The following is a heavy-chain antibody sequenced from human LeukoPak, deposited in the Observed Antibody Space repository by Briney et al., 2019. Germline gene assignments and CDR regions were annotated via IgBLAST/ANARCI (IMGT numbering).Heavy chain of an antibody. J-gene: IGHJ6*02. Sequence: ASVKVSCKASGYTFTGYYMHWVRQAPGQGLEWMGWINPNSGGTNYAQKFQGRVTMTRDTSISTASMELSRLRSDDTAVHYCARDPRRSGYYPASMDVWGQGTTVTVSS. CDR2: INPNSGGT. CDR1: GYTFTGYY. CDR3: ARDPRRSGYYPASMDV. V-gene: IGHV1-2*02. D-gene: IGHD3-22*01.